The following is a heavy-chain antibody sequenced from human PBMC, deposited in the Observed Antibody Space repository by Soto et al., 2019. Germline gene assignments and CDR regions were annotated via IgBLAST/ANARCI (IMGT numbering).Heavy chain of an antibody. CDR1: GFTFSSYG. CDR3: AKSPTGRADY. Sequence: PGGSLRLSCAASGFTFSSYGMHWVRQAPGKGLEWVAVISYDGSNKYYADSVKGRFTISRDNSKNTLYLQMNSLRAEDTAVYYCAKSPTGRADYRGQGTLVTVSS. D-gene: IGHD1-1*01. V-gene: IGHV3-30*18. CDR2: ISYDGSNK. J-gene: IGHJ4*02.